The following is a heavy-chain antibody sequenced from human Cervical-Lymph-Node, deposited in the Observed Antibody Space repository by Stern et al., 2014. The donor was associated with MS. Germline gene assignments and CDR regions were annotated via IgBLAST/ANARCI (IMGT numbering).Heavy chain of an antibody. Sequence: QMQLVQSGGEVKKPGSSVKVSCKASGGTFSTYPINWVRQAPGQRLEWMGGIVPIFDRANYARKFQGRVTITADESASTAYMELSGLRSEDTAVYYCARERGNSYGFDYWGQGTPVTVSS. CDR1: GGTFSTYP. CDR3: ARERGNSYGFDY. CDR2: IVPIFDRA. D-gene: IGHD5-18*01. V-gene: IGHV1-69*01. J-gene: IGHJ4*02.